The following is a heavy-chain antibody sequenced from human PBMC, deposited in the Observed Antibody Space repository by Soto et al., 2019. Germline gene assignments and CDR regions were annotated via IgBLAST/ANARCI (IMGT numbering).Heavy chain of an antibody. V-gene: IGHV5-51*01. CDR2: IFPSDSDT. CDR3: ARKDKSGYFNWFDP. CDR1: GYRFTSYW. D-gene: IGHD3-22*01. J-gene: IGHJ5*02. Sequence: GESLKSSGRTSGYRFTSYWIAWVRQMPGKGLEWMGIIFPSDSDTRYSPSFQGQVTISADRSTSTVFLQWASLKASDTAVYFCARKDKSGYFNWFDPWGQGTLVTVSS.